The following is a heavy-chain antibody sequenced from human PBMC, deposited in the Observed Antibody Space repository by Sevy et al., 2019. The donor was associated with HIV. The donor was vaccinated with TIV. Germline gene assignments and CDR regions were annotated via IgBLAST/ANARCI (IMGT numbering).Heavy chain of an antibody. Sequence: GGSLRLSCVVSGISFTTSGMHWVRQAPGKGLEWVAVISYHGRDKFYAESVKGRSTISRDNSKNMLYLQMNSLRAEDTAVYYCAKDFTGYNGIDVRGQGTKVTVSS. CDR1: GISFTTSG. V-gene: IGHV3-30*18. J-gene: IGHJ6*02. CDR2: ISYHGRDK. D-gene: IGHD3-9*01. CDR3: AKDFTGYNGIDV.